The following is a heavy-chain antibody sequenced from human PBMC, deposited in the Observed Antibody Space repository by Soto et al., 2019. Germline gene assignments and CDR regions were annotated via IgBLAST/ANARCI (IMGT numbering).Heavy chain of an antibody. Sequence: LRLSCTASGFTLQNYAMAWVRQSPGKGLEWVSTLIGGHYGTAYSYSVKGRFTVSRDNSKNCLYLQMNSLGVEDTAMYFCAKGKSTGDIDWFDPWGQGSLVTVS. J-gene: IGHJ5*02. CDR1: GFTLQNYA. D-gene: IGHD3-10*01. CDR3: AKGKSTGDIDWFDP. CDR2: LIGGHYGT. V-gene: IGHV3-23*01.